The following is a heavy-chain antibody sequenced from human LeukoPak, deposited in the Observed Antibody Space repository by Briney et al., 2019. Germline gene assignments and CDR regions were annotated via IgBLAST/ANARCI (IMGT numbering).Heavy chain of an antibody. CDR2: IRYDGNDK. CDR1: GFSFSTFG. J-gene: IGHJ6*03. D-gene: IGHD1-1*01. Sequence: QSGGSLRLSCAASGFSFSTFGMYWVRQVPGKGLEWVAFIRYDGNDKYYGDSAKDRFTISRDNSKNTLYLQMNSLTTDDTGVYYCAKDSQLDVGSDYYYYFHMDVWGRGTTVTVSS. V-gene: IGHV3-30*02. CDR3: AKDSQLDVGSDYYYYFHMDV.